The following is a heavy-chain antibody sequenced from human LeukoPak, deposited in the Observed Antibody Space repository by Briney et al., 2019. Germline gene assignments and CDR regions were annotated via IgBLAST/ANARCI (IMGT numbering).Heavy chain of an antibody. V-gene: IGHV1-24*01. Sequence: GASVKVSCKVSGFTLSELSMHWVRQAPGKGLEWMGGLDPEDGETIYAQKFQGRISMTEDTSIDTAYLELSSLTSEDTAVYYCVTVSFAMVRGLIIGWFDPWGQGTLVTVSS. CDR1: GFTLSELS. CDR2: LDPEDGET. D-gene: IGHD3-10*01. CDR3: VTVSFAMVRGLIIGWFDP. J-gene: IGHJ5*02.